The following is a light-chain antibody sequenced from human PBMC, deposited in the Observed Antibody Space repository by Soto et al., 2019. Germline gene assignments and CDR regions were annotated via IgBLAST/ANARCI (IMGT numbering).Light chain of an antibody. CDR3: QQYKSFWT. Sequence: DIQMTQSPSTLSASIGDRVTITCRASQNINAWLAWYQQQPGKAPRLLIYKASSLQSGVPSRFSGTGSGTEFTLTSSSLQPDDFATYYCQQYKSFWTFGQGTKVEI. V-gene: IGKV1-5*03. J-gene: IGKJ1*01. CDR1: QNINAW. CDR2: KAS.